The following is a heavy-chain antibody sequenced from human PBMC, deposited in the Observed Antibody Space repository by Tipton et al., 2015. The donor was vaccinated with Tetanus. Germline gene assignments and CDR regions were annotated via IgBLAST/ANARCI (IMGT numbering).Heavy chain of an antibody. J-gene: IGHJ6*02. CDR2: IIPIFGTA. Sequence: QMQLVQSGAEVKKPGSSVKVSCKASGGTFSSYAISWVRQAPGQGLEWMGGIIPIFGTANYAQKFQGRVTITADESTSTAYMKLSSLRSEDTAVYYCASAGIAAAGTYYYGMDVWGQGTTVTVSS. D-gene: IGHD6-13*01. CDR1: GGTFSSYA. V-gene: IGHV1-69*01. CDR3: ASAGIAAAGTYYYGMDV.